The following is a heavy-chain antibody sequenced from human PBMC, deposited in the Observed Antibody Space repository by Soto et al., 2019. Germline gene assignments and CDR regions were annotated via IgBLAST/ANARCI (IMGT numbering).Heavy chain of an antibody. V-gene: IGHV3-23*01. CDR1: GFTFSSYA. J-gene: IGHJ6*02. CDR2: IGESGTPT. Sequence: EVQLLESGGGLVQPGGSLRLSCAASGFTFSSYAMKWVRQAPGKGLEWVSLIGESGTPTYYADSVKGRFTISRDNSGNTLFLEMYSLRAEDTAVYYCARYIPGVRYYGMTSGAKGPRSPSP. CDR3: ARYIPGVRYYGMTS. D-gene: IGHD2-2*01.